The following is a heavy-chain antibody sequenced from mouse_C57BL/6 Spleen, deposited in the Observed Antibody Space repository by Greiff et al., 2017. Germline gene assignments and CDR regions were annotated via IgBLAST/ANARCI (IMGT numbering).Heavy chain of an antibody. CDR3: TRDDYVPFGY. CDR1: GYTFTDYE. V-gene: IGHV1-15*01. Sequence: QVQLQQSGAELVRPGASVTLSCKASGYTFTDYEMHWVKQTPVHGLEWIGAIDPEPGGTAYNQKFQGKAILTADKSSSTAYMELRSLTSEDSAVYYYTRDDYVPFGYWGQGTLVTVSA. D-gene: IGHD2-4*01. CDR2: IDPEPGGT. J-gene: IGHJ3*01.